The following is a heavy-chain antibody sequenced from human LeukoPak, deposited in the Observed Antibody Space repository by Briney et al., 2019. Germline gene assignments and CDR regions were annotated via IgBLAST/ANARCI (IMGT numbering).Heavy chain of an antibody. J-gene: IGHJ3*01. D-gene: IGHD3-22*01. Sequence: SETLSLTCTVSGGSISSGGYYWSWIRQLPGKGLEWIGYIYYSGSTYYNPSLKSRVTISVDTSKNQFSLKLSSVTAADTAVYYCARDGGPNLYDIDWGQGTMVTVSS. CDR3: ARDGGPNLYDID. V-gene: IGHV4-31*03. CDR1: GGSISSGGYY. CDR2: IYYSGST.